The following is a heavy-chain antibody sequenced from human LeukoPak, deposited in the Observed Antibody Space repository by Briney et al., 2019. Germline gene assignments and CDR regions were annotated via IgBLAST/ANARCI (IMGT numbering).Heavy chain of an antibody. CDR1: GGSISSGGYS. CDR2: IYHSGST. Sequence: PSQTLSLTCAVSGGSISSGGYSWSWIRQPPGKGLEWIGYIYHSGSTYYNPSLKSRVTISVDRSKNQFSLKLSSVTAADTAVYYCAREGQLSSFNYWGQGTLVTVSS. D-gene: IGHD2-2*01. V-gene: IGHV4-30-2*01. J-gene: IGHJ4*02. CDR3: AREGQLSSFNY.